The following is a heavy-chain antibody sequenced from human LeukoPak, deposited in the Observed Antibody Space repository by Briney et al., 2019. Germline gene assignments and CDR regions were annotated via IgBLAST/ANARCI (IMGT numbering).Heavy chain of an antibody. V-gene: IGHV3-23*01. CDR1: GFPFETNA. CDR2: IGNTET. J-gene: IGHJ4*02. D-gene: IGHD2-21*01. Sequence: GGSLRLSCATSGFPFETNAMSWVRQAPGKGLEWVATIGNTETFYADSVTGRFTISRDNSKNTVNLQMNRLRVEDTAIYYCAKDRIRFNRVFDCFDSWGQGTLVTVSS. CDR3: AKDRIRFNRVFDCFDS.